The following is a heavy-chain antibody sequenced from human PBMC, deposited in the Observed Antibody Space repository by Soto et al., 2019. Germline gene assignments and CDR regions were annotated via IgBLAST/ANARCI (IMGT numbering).Heavy chain of an antibody. CDR2: IKQDGSER. V-gene: IGHV3-7*04. Sequence: EVQLVESGGGLVQPGGSLRLSCVASGFSLSSYWMNWVRQAPGKGLEWVANIKQDGSERNYVDSVKGRVTISRDNAKNSQYLQMNSLRVEDTAVYYCVGGSGWVMTDWGHGTLLTVSS. CDR1: GFSLSSYW. D-gene: IGHD6-19*01. J-gene: IGHJ4*01. CDR3: VGGSGWVMTD.